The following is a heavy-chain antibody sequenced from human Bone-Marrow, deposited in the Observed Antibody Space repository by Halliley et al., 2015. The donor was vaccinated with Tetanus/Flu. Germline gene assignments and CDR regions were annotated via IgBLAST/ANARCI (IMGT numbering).Heavy chain of an antibody. Sequence: SLRLSCTASGFNFGDYAMSWVRQAPGKGLEWVGFVRSYTHGGTTAYAAAVKGRFTISRDDSTSIAYLEMDSLKTEDTAVYYCTRDRWGSSSWSAPLFYCWGQGTLVTVSS. J-gene: IGHJ4*02. CDR1: GFNFGDYA. CDR3: TRDRWGSSSWSAPLFYC. CDR2: VRSYTHGGTT. V-gene: IGHV3-49*04. D-gene: IGHD6-13*01.